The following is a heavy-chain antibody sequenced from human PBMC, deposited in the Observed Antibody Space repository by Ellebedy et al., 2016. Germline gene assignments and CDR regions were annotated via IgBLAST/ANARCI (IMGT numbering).Heavy chain of an antibody. D-gene: IGHD2-2*01. J-gene: IGHJ4*02. V-gene: IGHV3-23*01. CDR3: ARVSVVVPAAHLFDC. CDR2: ISGSGGST. CDR1: GFTFSSYA. Sequence: GGSLRLXCAASGFTFSSYAMSWVRQAPGKGLEWVSGISGSGGSTHYADSVKGRFTISRDNFKNTLSLQMNSLRADDTALYYCARVSVVVPAAHLFDCWGQGTLVTVSS.